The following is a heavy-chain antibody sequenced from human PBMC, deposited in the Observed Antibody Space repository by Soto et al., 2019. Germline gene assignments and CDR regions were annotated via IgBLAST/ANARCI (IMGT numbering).Heavy chain of an antibody. Sequence: GGSLRLSCAASGFTFSSYGMHWVRQAPGKGLEWVAVISYDGSNKYYADSVKGRFTISRDNSKNTLYLQMNSLRAEDTAVYYCAKAHLRYCSSTSCFLGMDVWGQGTTVTASS. CDR1: GFTFSSYG. V-gene: IGHV3-30*18. D-gene: IGHD2-2*01. J-gene: IGHJ6*02. CDR3: AKAHLRYCSSTSCFLGMDV. CDR2: ISYDGSNK.